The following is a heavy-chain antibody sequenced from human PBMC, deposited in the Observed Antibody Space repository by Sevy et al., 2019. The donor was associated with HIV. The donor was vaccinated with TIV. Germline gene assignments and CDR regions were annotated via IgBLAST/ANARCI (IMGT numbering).Heavy chain of an antibody. CDR3: AREQYDSSGYFDY. CDR1: GFTFSSYS. J-gene: IGHJ4*02. D-gene: IGHD3-22*01. Sequence: GGSLRLSCAASGFTFSSYSMNWVRQAPGKGLEWFSSISSSSSYIYYADSVKGRFTISRDNAKNSLYLQMNSLRAEDTAVYYCAREQYDSSGYFDYWGQGTLVTVSS. V-gene: IGHV3-21*01. CDR2: ISSSSSYI.